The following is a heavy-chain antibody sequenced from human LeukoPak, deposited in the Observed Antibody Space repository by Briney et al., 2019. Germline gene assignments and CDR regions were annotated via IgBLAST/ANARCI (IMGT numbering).Heavy chain of an antibody. CDR2: INPNSGGT. J-gene: IGHJ6*02. Sequence: ASVKVSCKASGYTFTGYYMHWVRQAPGQGLEWMGWINPNSGGTNYAQKFQGRVTMTRDTSISTAYVELSRLRSDDTAVYYCAREYGGRPYYYYGMDVWGQGTTVTVSS. D-gene: IGHD4-23*01. V-gene: IGHV1-2*02. CDR3: AREYGGRPYYYYGMDV. CDR1: GYTFTGYY.